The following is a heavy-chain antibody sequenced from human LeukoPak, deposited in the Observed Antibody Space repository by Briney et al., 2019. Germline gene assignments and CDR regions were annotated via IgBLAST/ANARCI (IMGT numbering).Heavy chain of an antibody. D-gene: IGHD6-13*01. V-gene: IGHV3-30*18. CDR2: ISYDGDNK. Sequence: PGGSLRLSCAASGFTFSSYVMHWVRQTPGKGLEWVAVISYDGDNKYYADSVKGRFTISRDNSQNTLYLQMNSLRVEDTAVYYCVKHGALYSNSWYYFFDSWGQGALVTVSS. J-gene: IGHJ4*02. CDR1: GFTFSSYV. CDR3: VKHGALYSNSWYYFFDS.